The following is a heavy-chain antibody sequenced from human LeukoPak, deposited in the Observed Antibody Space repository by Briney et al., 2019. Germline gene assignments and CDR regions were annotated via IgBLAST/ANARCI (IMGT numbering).Heavy chain of an antibody. CDR1: GYSISSGYY. J-gene: IGHJ4*02. CDR3: ARIVRGVNKYYFDY. CDR2: IYHSGSP. D-gene: IGHD3-10*01. Sequence: SETLSLTCTVSGYSISSGYYWGWIRQPPGKGLEWIGSIYHSGSPNYNPSLKSRVTVSGDTSKNQFSLRLTSVTAADTAFYYCARIVRGVNKYYFDYWGQGTLVTVSS. V-gene: IGHV4-38-2*02.